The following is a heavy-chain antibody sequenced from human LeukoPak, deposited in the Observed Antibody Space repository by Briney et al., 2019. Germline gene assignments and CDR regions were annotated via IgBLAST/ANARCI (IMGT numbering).Heavy chain of an antibody. CDR3: ARAGDILTGYSYFDY. V-gene: IGHV4-30-4*01. CDR1: GGSISSGDYY. J-gene: IGHJ4*02. D-gene: IGHD3-9*01. Sequence: SQTLSLTCTVSGGSISSGDYYWSWIRQTPGKGLEWIRYIYYSGSTYYNPSLKSRVTISVDTSKNQFSLKLSSVTAADTAVYYCARAGDILTGYSYFDYWGQGTLVTVSS. CDR2: IYYSGST.